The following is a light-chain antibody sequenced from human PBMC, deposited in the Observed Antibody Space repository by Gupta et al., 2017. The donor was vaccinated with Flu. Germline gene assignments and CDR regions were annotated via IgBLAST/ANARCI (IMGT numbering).Light chain of an antibody. CDR3: HASAGSDNFGV. CDR2: DVN. J-gene: IGLJ1*01. Sequence: TISCTASSGNVGSNSLVSWYHQRAGQAPKLLLYDVNKRHSGVPGRFSGSKSGATATLTTTGLQAEDEADYYCHASAGSDNFGVFGTGTKLTVL. V-gene: IGLV2-11*03. CDR1: SGNVGSNSL.